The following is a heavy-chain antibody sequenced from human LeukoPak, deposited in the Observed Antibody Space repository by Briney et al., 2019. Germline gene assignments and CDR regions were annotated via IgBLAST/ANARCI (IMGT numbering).Heavy chain of an antibody. CDR2: ISADNGDT. CDR1: GYTFASYG. CDR3: ARDSRYSSSWYPFDY. D-gene: IGHD6-13*01. J-gene: IGHJ4*02. Sequence: AAVKKSCKASGYTFASYGISWVRQPPGQGLEWMGWISADNGDTNFAEKLQGRVTMTTDTSTSTAYMELRSLRSDDTAVYYCARDSRYSSSWYPFDYWGQGTLVTVSS. V-gene: IGHV1-18*01.